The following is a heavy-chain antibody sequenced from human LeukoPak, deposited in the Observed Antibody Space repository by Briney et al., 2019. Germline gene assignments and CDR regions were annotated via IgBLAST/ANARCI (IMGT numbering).Heavy chain of an antibody. D-gene: IGHD3-16*01. J-gene: IGHJ5*02. CDR2: IYYSGST. CDR1: GGSISSHY. Sequence: SETLSLTCTVSGGSISSHYWSWIRQPPGKGLEWIGYIYYSGSTNYNPSLKSRVTMSVDTSKNHFSLKLYSVTAADTAVYYCARMGEWFDPWGQGTLVTVSS. CDR3: ARMGEWFDP. V-gene: IGHV4-59*11.